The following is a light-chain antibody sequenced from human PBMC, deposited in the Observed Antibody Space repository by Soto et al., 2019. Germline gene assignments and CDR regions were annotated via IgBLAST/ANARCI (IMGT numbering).Light chain of an antibody. V-gene: IGKV3-15*01. Sequence: EXXXTQSXATXSVSPGGSATLSCRASQHVSSNFAWYRQKPGQAPTLLIYRASTRATGIPARFSGSGSGTEFTLTISSLQSEDFAVYYCQQYNNWPYTFGQGTKLEIK. CDR3: QQYNNWPYT. J-gene: IGKJ2*01. CDR1: QHVSSN. CDR2: RAS.